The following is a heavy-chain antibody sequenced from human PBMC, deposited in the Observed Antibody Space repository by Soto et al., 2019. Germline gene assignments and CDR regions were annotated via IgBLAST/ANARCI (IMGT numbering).Heavy chain of an antibody. V-gene: IGHV4-31*03. CDR1: GGSMNNGVYY. CDR3: ARRGGSSSSYYYYALDV. D-gene: IGHD6-6*01. Sequence: SETLSLTCSVSGGSMNNGVYYWSWIRHLPGNGLEWIGYIYSNGDTYYNPSLKSRLTISVDTSKNQFSLNLTSVTAADTAVYYCARRGGSSSSYYYYALDVWGQGTTVTV. CDR2: IYSNGDT. J-gene: IGHJ6*02.